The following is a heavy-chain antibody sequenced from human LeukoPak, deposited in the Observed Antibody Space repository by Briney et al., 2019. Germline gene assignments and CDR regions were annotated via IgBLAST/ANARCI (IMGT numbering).Heavy chain of an antibody. Sequence: QPGGSLGLSCAASGFTFTDYYMSWIRQAPGKGLEFLSYISPTGTTTSYADSVKGRFTISRDNARNSLFLQMNSLRAGDTAVYYCARNARIPDYWGQGTLVTVSS. D-gene: IGHD1-14*01. V-gene: IGHV3-11*04. CDR3: ARNARIPDY. J-gene: IGHJ4*02. CDR1: GFTFTDYY. CDR2: ISPTGTTT.